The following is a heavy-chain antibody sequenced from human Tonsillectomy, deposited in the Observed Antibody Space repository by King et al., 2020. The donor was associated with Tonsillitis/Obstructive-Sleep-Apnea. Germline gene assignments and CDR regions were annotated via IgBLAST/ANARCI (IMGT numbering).Heavy chain of an antibody. D-gene: IGHD4-17*01. CDR3: ARNFGDPEY. CDR1: GFTFDDFG. Sequence: DVQLVESGGGVVWPGGSLRLSCAASGFTFDDFGMSWVRQAPGKGLEWVSGINWNGVSTRYADSVKVRFTISRDNAKKSLYLQMSSLTAEDTAFYYCARNFGDPEYWGQGTLVTVSS. J-gene: IGHJ4*02. V-gene: IGHV3-20*04. CDR2: INWNGVST.